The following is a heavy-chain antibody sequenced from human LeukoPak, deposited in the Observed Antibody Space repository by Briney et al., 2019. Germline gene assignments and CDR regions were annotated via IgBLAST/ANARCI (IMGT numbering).Heavy chain of an antibody. Sequence: GGSLRLSCAASGLRFSNYGMHWVRQAPGKGLEWVAFIRFDGSSKYFADSVKGRFIISRDNFQNTLILQMNNLKVEDTAVYYCAKVRVDTTMVDDFDIWGQGTLVTVSS. CDR1: GLRFSNYG. J-gene: IGHJ3*02. CDR3: AKVRVDTTMVDDFDI. D-gene: IGHD3-10*01. V-gene: IGHV3-30*02. CDR2: IRFDGSSK.